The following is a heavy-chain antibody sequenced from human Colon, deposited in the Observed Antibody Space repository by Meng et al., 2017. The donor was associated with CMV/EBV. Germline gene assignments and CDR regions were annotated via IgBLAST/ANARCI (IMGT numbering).Heavy chain of an antibody. CDR2: ISTTSRDI. CDR1: GFIFTSYT. CDR3: ARDGFAAAFFDS. V-gene: IGHV3-21*03. J-gene: IGHJ4*02. Sequence: GGSLRLSFAASGFIFTSYTMNWVRQAPGKGLEWVSSISTTSRDIYYADSVKGRFTLSRDNAKNSLYLQMNSLRAEDTAVYFCARDGFAAAFFDSWGQGTLVTVSS. D-gene: IGHD2-2*01.